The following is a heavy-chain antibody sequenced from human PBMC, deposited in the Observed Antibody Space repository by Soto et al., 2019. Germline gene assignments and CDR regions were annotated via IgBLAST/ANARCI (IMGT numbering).Heavy chain of an antibody. CDR2: ISSSSSYI. CDR3: ARRGYSSSSGSDYYYGMDV. J-gene: IGHJ6*02. V-gene: IGHV3-21*01. CDR1: GFTFSSYS. D-gene: IGHD6-6*01. Sequence: VGSLRLSCAASGFTFSSYSMNWVRQAPGKGLEWVSSISSSSSYIYYADSVKGRFTISRDNAKNSLYLQMNSLRAEDTAVYYCARRGYSSSSGSDYYYGMDVWGQGTTVTVSS.